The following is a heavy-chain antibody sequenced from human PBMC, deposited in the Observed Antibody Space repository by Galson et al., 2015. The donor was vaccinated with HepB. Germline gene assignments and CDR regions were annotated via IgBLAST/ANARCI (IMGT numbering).Heavy chain of an antibody. V-gene: IGHV2-5*02. Sequence: PALVKPTQTLTLTCTFSGFSLSTSGMGVGWIRQSPGKALEWLALIYWDDDKRYSPSLKSRLTITKDTSKNQVVLTMTNMDPVDTAVYFCTSNNFGYNSFDYWGQGTLVTVSS. CDR2: IYWDDDK. D-gene: IGHD5-18*01. CDR3: TSNNFGYNSFDY. CDR1: GFSLSTSGMG. J-gene: IGHJ4*02.